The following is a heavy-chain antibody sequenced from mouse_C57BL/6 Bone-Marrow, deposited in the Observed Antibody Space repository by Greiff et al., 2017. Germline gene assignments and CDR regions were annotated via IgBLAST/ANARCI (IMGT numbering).Heavy chain of an antibody. CDR1: GYTFTDYY. D-gene: IGHD1-1*01. CDR2: INPYNGGT. CDR3: ARGGTTVVPWYFDV. Sequence: EVQLQQSGPVLVKPGASVKMSCKASGYTFTDYYMNWVKQSHGKSLEWIGVINPYNGGTSYNQKFKGKATLTVDKSSSTAYMELNSLTSEDSAVYYCARGGTTVVPWYFDVWGTGTTVTVSS. V-gene: IGHV1-19*01. J-gene: IGHJ1*03.